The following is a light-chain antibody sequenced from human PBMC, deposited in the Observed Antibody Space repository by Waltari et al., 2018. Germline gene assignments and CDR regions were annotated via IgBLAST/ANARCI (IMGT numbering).Light chain of an antibody. CDR1: SSDVGGYNY. V-gene: IGLV2-11*01. CDR3: CSYTGIYWV. J-gene: IGLJ3*02. CDR2: DVT. Sequence: QSALTQPRSVSGSPGQSVTISCTGTSSDVGGYNYVSWYQQPPGKTPKLMIYDVTKRPSGVPDRFSGSKSGNTASLAISGLQAEDEADYYCCSYTGIYWVFGGGTKLTVL.